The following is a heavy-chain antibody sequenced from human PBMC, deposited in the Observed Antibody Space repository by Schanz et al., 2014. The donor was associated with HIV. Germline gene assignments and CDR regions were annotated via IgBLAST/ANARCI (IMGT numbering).Heavy chain of an antibody. V-gene: IGHV3-33*08. CDR2: IWYDGSNK. D-gene: IGHD1-20*01. CDR1: GFTFNTYG. CDR3: ARGEAITYYYHYYGMDV. Sequence: QVQLVESGGGVVQPGRSLRLTCAASGFTFNTYGMHWVRQAPGKGLEWEAVIWYDGSNKYYADSVKGRFTISRDNSKKTLYLQMNSLRAEDTAVYYCARGEAITYYYHYYGMDVWGQGTTVTVSS. J-gene: IGHJ6*02.